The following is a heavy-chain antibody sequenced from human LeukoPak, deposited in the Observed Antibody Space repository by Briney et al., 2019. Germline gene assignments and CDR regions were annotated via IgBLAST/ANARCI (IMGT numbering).Heavy chain of an antibody. CDR1: GYIFTDYY. Sequence: ASVKVSCKASGYIFTDYYIHWVRQAPGQGPEWMGRINPNSGDTDSAQKFQGRVTMTRVTSINTVYMEMRRLTSDDTAVYYCARVAYGNNATPFDHWGQGTLVIVSS. V-gene: IGHV1-2*06. D-gene: IGHD4-11*01. J-gene: IGHJ4*02. CDR2: INPNSGDT. CDR3: ARVAYGNNATPFDH.